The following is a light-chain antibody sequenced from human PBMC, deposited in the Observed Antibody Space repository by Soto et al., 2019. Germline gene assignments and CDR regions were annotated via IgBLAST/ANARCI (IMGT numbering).Light chain of an antibody. CDR3: QHYDSLPIT. CDR1: QSGSSSY. Sequence: EIVLTQSPGTLSLSPGERAPLSCRARQSGSSSYLAWYQQKPGQPPRLLIYGASSRATGIPDRFSGSGSGTDFTLTISRLEPEDFAVFYCQHYDSLPITFGQGTRLEIK. J-gene: IGKJ5*01. V-gene: IGKV3-20*01. CDR2: GAS.